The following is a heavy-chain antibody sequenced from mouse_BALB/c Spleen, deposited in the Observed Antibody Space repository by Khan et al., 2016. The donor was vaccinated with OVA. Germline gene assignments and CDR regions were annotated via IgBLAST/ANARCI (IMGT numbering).Heavy chain of an antibody. V-gene: IGHV1-4*01. CDR1: GYTFTSYT. CDR3: ASERAMYKYDGWFAY. J-gene: IGHJ3*01. Sequence: VQLQESGAELARPGASVKMSCKASGYTFTSYTMHWVKQRPGQGLEWIGYINPSSGYTNYNQKFKDKATLNADKSSSTAYMQLSSLTSEDSAIYYHASERAMYKYDGWFAYWGQGTLVTVSA. D-gene: IGHD2-14*01. CDR2: INPSSGYT.